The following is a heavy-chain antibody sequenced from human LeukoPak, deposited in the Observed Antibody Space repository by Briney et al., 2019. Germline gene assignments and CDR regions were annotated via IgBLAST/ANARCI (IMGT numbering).Heavy chain of an antibody. CDR3: ASGYDSSGYYPFDY. J-gene: IGHJ4*02. CDR1: GFTVSSNY. Sequence: PGGSLKLSCAASGFTVSSNYMSWVRQAPGKGLEWVSVIYSGGSTYYADSVKGRFTISRDNPKNTLYLQMNSLRAEDTAVYYCASGYDSSGYYPFDYWGQGTLVTVSS. CDR2: IYSGGST. D-gene: IGHD3-22*01. V-gene: IGHV3-53*01.